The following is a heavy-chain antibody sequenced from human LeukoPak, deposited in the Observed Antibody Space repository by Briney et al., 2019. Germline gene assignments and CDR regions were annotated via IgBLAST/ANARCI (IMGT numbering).Heavy chain of an antibody. CDR1: GGSISNYY. CDR3: ARGLGYCSGGSCYFWRTRDDYYYYYYMDV. CDR2: IYYSGST. V-gene: IGHV4-59*01. Sequence: PSETLSLTCTVSGGSISNYYWNWIRQPPGKGLEWIGYIYYSGSTNYNPSLKSRVTISVDTSKNQFSLKLSSVTAADTAVYYCARGLGYCSGGSCYFWRTRDDYYYYYYMDVWGKGTTVTISS. J-gene: IGHJ6*03. D-gene: IGHD2-15*01.